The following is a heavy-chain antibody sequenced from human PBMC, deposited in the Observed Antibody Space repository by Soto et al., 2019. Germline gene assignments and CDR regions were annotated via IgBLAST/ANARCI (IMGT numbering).Heavy chain of an antibody. CDR1: GFTFSSYG. Sequence: GGSLRLSCAASGFTFSSYGMHWVRQAPGKGLEWVAVISYDGSNKYYADSVKGRFTISRDNSKNTLYLQMNSLRAEDTAVYYCAKTPYDYFYYYGLDVWGQGTTVTVSS. CDR3: AKTPYDYFYYYGLDV. CDR2: ISYDGSNK. J-gene: IGHJ6*02. V-gene: IGHV3-30*18.